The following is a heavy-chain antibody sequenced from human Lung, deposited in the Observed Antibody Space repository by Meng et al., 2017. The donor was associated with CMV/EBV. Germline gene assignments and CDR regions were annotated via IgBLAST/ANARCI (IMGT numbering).Heavy chain of an antibody. CDR3: AKDRLSSSSWYYYYYGMDV. D-gene: IGHD6-13*01. V-gene: IGHV3-30*02. CDR1: GFTFSSYG. CDR2: IRYDGSNK. J-gene: IGHJ6*02. Sequence: GGSLRLXCAASGFTFSSYGMHWVRQAPGKGLEWVAFIRYDGSNKYYADSVKGRFTISRDNSKNTLYLQMNSLRAEDTAVYYCAKDRLSSSSWYYYYYGMDVWRQGXTVTVSS.